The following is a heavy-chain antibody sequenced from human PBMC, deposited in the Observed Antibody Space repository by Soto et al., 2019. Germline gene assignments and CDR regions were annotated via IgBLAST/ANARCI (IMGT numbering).Heavy chain of an antibody. V-gene: IGHV4-59*01. D-gene: IGHD2-15*01. CDR3: ARDLRGYCSDGSCYSVGILPY. Sequence: GKGLEWIGYIYYSGSTNYNPSLKSRVTISVDTSKNQFSLKLSSVTAADTAVYYCARDLRGYCSDGSCYSVGILPYRGHGTLVPVSS. CDR2: IYYSGST. J-gene: IGHJ4*01.